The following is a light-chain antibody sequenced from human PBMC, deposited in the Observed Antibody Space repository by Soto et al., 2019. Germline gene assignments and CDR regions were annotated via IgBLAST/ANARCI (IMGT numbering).Light chain of an antibody. CDR2: AAS. CDR3: RQSYSTLALT. Sequence: DIPMTQSPSSLSASVGDRVTITCRASQSISSYLNWYQQKPGKAPKLLILAASSLQSGVPSRFSGSGSGTDFTLTISSLQPEDFATYYCRQSYSTLALTFGGGTKVEIK. J-gene: IGKJ4*01. CDR1: QSISSY. V-gene: IGKV1-39*01.